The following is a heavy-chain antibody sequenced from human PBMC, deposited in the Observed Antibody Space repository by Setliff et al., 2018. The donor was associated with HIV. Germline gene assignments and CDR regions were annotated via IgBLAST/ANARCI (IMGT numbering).Heavy chain of an antibody. J-gene: IGHJ3*02. D-gene: IGHD6-6*01. Sequence: VASVKVSCKASGYTFTSYAMHWVRQAPGQRLEWMGWINAGNGNTKYSQKFQGRVTITRDTSASTAYMELSSLRSEDTAVYYCASQGKYSSSSYAFDIWGQGTMVTVSS. CDR1: GYTFTSYA. V-gene: IGHV1-3*01. CDR2: INAGNGNT. CDR3: ASQGKYSSSSYAFDI.